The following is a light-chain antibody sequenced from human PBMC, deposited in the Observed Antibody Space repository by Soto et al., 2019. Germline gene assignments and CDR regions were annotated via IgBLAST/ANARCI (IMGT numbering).Light chain of an antibody. CDR3: QQANSFPWT. Sequence: DIQMTQSPSSVSASVGDRVTITCRASQGISRWLAWYQQKPGKAPKLLIYAASSLQSGVPSRFSGSGSGTDFTLPISSLQPEDFATYYCQQANSFPWTFGQGTKVEIK. CDR1: QGISRW. V-gene: IGKV1-12*01. CDR2: AAS. J-gene: IGKJ1*01.